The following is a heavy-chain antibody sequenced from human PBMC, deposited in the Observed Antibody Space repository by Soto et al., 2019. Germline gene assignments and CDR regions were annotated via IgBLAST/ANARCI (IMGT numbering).Heavy chain of an antibody. CDR3: ARDFAWAFDD. Sequence: EVQLVESGGGLVQPGGSLRLSCVASGFTFSSYSMNWVRQAPGKGLEWVSYISANSRTIHYADSVRGRFTVSRDNAKNSLYLQMSSLRDEDTAVYYCARDFAWAFDDWGQGTLLNVAP. D-gene: IGHD1-26*01. V-gene: IGHV3-48*02. CDR1: GFTFSSYS. CDR2: ISANSRTI. J-gene: IGHJ4*02.